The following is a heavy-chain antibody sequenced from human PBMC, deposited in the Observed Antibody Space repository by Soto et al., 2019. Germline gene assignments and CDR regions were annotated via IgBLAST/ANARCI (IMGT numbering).Heavy chain of an antibody. CDR2: IYYSGST. V-gene: IGHV4-59*01. Sequence: SETLSLTCTVSGGSISSYYWSWIRQPPGKGLEWIGYIYYSGSTNYNPSLKSRVTIPVDTSKNQFSLKLSSVTAADTAVYYCARLRYYDFWSGYYYYFDYWGQGTLVTVSS. CDR3: ARLRYYDFWSGYYYYFDY. J-gene: IGHJ4*02. D-gene: IGHD3-3*01. CDR1: GGSISSYY.